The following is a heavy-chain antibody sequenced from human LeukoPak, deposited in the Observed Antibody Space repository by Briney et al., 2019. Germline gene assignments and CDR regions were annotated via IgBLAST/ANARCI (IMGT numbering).Heavy chain of an antibody. Sequence: SETLSLTCAVYGGSLSGYYWNWIRQPPGKGLEWIGEINHSGSTNYNPSLKSRVTISVDTSKNQFSLKLSSVTAADTAVYYCARGPTVTTTGRYFDYWGQGTLVTVSS. D-gene: IGHD4-17*01. V-gene: IGHV4-34*01. CDR1: GGSLSGYY. CDR2: INHSGST. CDR3: ARGPTVTTTGRYFDY. J-gene: IGHJ4*02.